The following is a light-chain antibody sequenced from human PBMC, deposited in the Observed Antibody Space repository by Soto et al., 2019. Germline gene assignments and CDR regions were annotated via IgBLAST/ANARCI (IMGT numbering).Light chain of an antibody. CDR2: GAS. CDR1: QYLSSNY. Sequence: EIVLTQSPGTLSLSPGERATLSCRASQYLSSNYLAWYQQKPGQAPRLLIYGASSRATGIPDRFSGSGSGIDFTLTVSRLEPEDFAVYYCQQYGSSPPITFGQGTRLEIK. CDR3: QQYGSSPPIT. V-gene: IGKV3-20*01. J-gene: IGKJ5*01.